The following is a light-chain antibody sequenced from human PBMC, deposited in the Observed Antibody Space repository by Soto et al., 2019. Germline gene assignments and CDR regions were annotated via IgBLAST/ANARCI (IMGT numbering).Light chain of an antibody. CDR3: RQRGSWPLT. CDR2: DVS. V-gene: IGKV3-11*01. Sequence: EFVLTQSPDTLSLSPGEIATLSCRASQSVDSDLLWYQQKPCQPPRLLIFDVSNRATGTPARFSGSGSGTDFTRPSSRLEPEDFAVYYCRQRGSWPLTFGQVTRL. CDR1: QSVDSD. J-gene: IGKJ5*01.